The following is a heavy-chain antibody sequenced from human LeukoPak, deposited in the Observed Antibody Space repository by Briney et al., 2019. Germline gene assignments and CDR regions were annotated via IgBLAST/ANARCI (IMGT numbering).Heavy chain of an antibody. D-gene: IGHD3-22*01. CDR2: IKQDGSEK. J-gene: IGHJ4*02. V-gene: IGHV3-7*01. CDR3: ARDGDTSGYTD. Sequence: GGSLRLSCEASGFTFSLYWMSWVRQAPGKGLEWVANIKQDGSEKYYVDSVKGRFTISRDNAKNSLYLQMNSLRADDTAVYYCARDGDTSGYTDWGQGTLVTVSS. CDR1: GFTFSLYW.